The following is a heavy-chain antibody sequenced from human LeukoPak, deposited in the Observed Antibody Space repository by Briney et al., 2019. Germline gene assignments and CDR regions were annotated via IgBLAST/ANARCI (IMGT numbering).Heavy chain of an antibody. V-gene: IGHV3-23*03. CDR3: ARCDYSNYPTTRIFDY. D-gene: IGHD4-11*01. Sequence: GGSLRLSCAASGFTFSSYAMSWVRQAPGKGLEWVSVIYSGGSTYYADSVKGRFTISRDNSKNTLYLQMNSLRAEDTAVYYCARCDYSNYPTTRIFDYWGQGTLVTVSS. CDR2: IYSGGST. J-gene: IGHJ4*02. CDR1: GFTFSSYA.